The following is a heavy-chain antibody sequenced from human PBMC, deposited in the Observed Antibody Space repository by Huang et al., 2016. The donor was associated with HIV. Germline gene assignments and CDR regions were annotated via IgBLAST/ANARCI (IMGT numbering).Heavy chain of an antibody. V-gene: IGHV4-39*01. D-gene: IGHD3-22*01. CDR2: IYYSGST. Sequence: QLQLQGSGPGLVKPSETLSLTCTVSGGSITSSSYYWGWIRQPPGKGLEWVGSIYYSGSTDYTPSLKRRVTVSVDTSKNQFSLKLSSVTAADTAVYYCARHFSYYDSSGYTPWDAFDIWGQGTMVTVSS. J-gene: IGHJ3*02. CDR3: ARHFSYYDSSGYTPWDAFDI. CDR1: GGSITSSSYY.